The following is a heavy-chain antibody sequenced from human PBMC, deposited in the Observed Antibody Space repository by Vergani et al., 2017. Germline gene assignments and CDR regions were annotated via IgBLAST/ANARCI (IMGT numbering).Heavy chain of an antibody. CDR2: INYSGST. D-gene: IGHD3-3*01. V-gene: IGHV4-39*01. CDR3: AGVDVGSGYYPNWFDA. J-gene: IGHJ5*02. Sequence: QVQLQESGPGLVKPSQTLSITCTVSGGSISSSSYYWGWIRQPPGKGLECIGSINYSGSTYYNPSLKSRVTISVDTSKNQFSLKLSAVTAADTAGYYCAGVDVGSGYYPNWFDAWGQGTLVTVSS. CDR1: GGSISSSSYY.